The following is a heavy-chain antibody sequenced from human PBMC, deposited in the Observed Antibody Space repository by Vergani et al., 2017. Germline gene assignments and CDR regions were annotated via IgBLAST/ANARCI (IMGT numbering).Heavy chain of an antibody. CDR2: ISAYNGNT. CDR1: GYTFTSYG. CDR3: ARGHTVTTEYYYYYYGMDV. Sequence: QVQLVQSGAEVKKPGASVKVSCKASGYTFTSYGISWVRQAPGQGLEWMGWISAYNGNTNYAQKLQGRVTMTTDTATSTAYMELRSLRSDDTAVYYCARGHTVTTEYYYYYYGMDVWGQGTLVTVSS. D-gene: IGHD4-17*01. V-gene: IGHV1-18*01. J-gene: IGHJ6*02.